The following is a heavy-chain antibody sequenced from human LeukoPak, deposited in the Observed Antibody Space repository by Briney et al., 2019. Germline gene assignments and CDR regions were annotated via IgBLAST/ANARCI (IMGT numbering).Heavy chain of an antibody. CDR3: ARAMFLSRVYYYDSSGYYGDDAFDI. CDR2: IYYSGST. D-gene: IGHD3-22*01. CDR1: GGSSSSYY. V-gene: IGHV4-59*01. J-gene: IGHJ3*02. Sequence: SETLSLTCTVSGGSSSSYYWSWIRQPPGKGLEWIGYIYYSGSTNYNPSLKSRVTISVETSKNQFSLKLSSVTAADTAVYYCARAMFLSRVYYYDSSGYYGDDAFDIWGQGTMVNVSS.